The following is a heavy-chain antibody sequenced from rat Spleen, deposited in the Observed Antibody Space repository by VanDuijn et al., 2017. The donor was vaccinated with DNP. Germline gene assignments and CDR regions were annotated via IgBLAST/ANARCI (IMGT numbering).Heavy chain of an antibody. V-gene: IGHV5-22*01. CDR1: GFTFSDYY. J-gene: IGHJ2*01. D-gene: IGHD1-6*01. CDR2: IRFDGGST. Sequence: EVQVVESGGGLVQPGRSLKLSCAASGFTFSDYYMAWVRQAPTKGLEWVAYIRFDGGSTYYGDSVKGRFTISRDNAKSTLYLQMDSLSSEDMATYYCARHVLPLRIWDYWGQGVTVTVSS. CDR3: ARHVLPLRIWDY.